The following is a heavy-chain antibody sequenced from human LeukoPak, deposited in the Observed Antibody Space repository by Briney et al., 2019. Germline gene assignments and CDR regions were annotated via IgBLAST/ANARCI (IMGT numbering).Heavy chain of an antibody. D-gene: IGHD6-19*01. V-gene: IGHV4-4*07. CDR2: IHTSGST. Sequence: SETLSLTCTVSGGSISSHYWSWIRQPAGKGLEWIGRIHTSGSTNYSPSLKSRLTMSVDMSKNQFSLKLSSVTAADTAVYYCARDQGSGWYDYWGQGTLVTVSS. J-gene: IGHJ4*02. CDR1: GGSISSHY. CDR3: ARDQGSGWYDY.